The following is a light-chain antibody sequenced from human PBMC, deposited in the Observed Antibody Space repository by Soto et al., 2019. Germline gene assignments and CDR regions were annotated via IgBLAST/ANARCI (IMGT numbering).Light chain of an antibody. CDR2: DAS. CDR1: QSIGAS. CDR3: QQYTSYPYT. V-gene: IGKV1-5*01. Sequence: DIQMTQSPSTLSASVGDRVTITCRATQSIGASLAWYQQQPGKGPKLLIYDASTLETGVPTRFSGSGSGTEITVTISSLQPDDFASYYCQQYTSYPYTFGQGTKLMI. J-gene: IGKJ2*01.